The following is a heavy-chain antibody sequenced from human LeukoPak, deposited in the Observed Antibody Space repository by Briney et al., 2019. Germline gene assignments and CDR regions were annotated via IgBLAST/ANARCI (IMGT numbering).Heavy chain of an antibody. CDR2: INTSGST. CDR3: ARGGGDPRWLDP. D-gene: IGHD6-25*01. V-gene: IGHV4-4*07. Sequence: SETLSLTCTVSGGSISSYYWTWIRQSTGKGLEWIGRINTSGSTNYNPSLRSRVTMSVNTSKNQFSLNLTSVTAADTAVYSCARGGGDPRWLDPWGQGTLVTVSS. CDR1: GGSISSYY. J-gene: IGHJ5*02.